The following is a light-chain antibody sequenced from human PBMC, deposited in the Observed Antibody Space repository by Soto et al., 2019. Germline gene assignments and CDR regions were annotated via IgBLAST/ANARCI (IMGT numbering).Light chain of an antibody. CDR3: SSYTSRSTLYV. CDR2: EVT. Sequence: QSALTQPASVSGSPGQSITVSCTGTSSDIGGYNYVSWYQQHPGKAPKLMVYEVTKRPSGVSDRFSGSKSGNTASLTISGLQADDEGYYYCSSYTSRSTLYVFGTGTKVTV. J-gene: IGLJ1*01. V-gene: IGLV2-14*01. CDR1: SSDIGGYNY.